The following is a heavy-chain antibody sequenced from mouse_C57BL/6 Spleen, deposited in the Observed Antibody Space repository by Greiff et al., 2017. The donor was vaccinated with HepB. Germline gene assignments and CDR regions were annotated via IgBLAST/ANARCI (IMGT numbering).Heavy chain of an antibody. V-gene: IGHV1-53*01. J-gene: IGHJ2*01. D-gene: IGHD2-2*01. Sequence: QVHVKQPGTELVKPGASVKLSCKASGYTFTSYWMHWVKQRPGQGLEWIGNINPSNGGTNYNEKFKSKATLTVDKSSSTAYMQLSSLTSEDSAVYYCARGGMVTTDYFDYWGQGTTLTVSS. CDR1: GYTFTSYW. CDR3: ARGGMVTTDYFDY. CDR2: INPSNGGT.